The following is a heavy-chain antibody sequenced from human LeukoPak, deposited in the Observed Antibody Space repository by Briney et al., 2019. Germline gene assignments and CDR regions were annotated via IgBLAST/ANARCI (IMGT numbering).Heavy chain of an antibody. V-gene: IGHV3-23*01. Sequence: PGGSLRLSCAASGFTFSSYAMSWVRQAPGKGLEWVSTISNSGGTTYYADSVKGRFTISRDDSENTLYLQMNSLRAEDTAVYYCARAHNWKYGSFDFWGQGTLVTVSS. CDR1: GFTFSSYA. J-gene: IGHJ4*02. CDR3: ARAHNWKYGSFDF. D-gene: IGHD1-7*01. CDR2: ISNSGGTT.